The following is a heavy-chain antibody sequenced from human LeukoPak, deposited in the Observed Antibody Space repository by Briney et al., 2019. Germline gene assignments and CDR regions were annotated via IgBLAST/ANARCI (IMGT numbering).Heavy chain of an antibody. CDR1: GGSISSGGYY. D-gene: IGHD3-22*01. CDR2: IYYSGST. Sequence: TPSETLSLTCTVSGGSISSGGYYWSWIRQHPGKGLEWIGYIYYSGSTYHNPSLKSRVTISVDTSKNQFSLKLSSVTAADTAVYYCARSYDSSGYYYGHWGQGTLVTVSS. V-gene: IGHV4-30-4*08. J-gene: IGHJ4*02. CDR3: ARSYDSSGYYYGH.